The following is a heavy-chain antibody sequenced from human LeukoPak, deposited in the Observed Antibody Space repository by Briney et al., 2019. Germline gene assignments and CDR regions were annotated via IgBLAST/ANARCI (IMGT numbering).Heavy chain of an antibody. CDR1: GFTFSSYG. CDR3: AKGPWSIAAQYYFDY. Sequence: GGSLRLSCAASGFTFSSYGMHWVRQAPGKGLEWVAVISYDGSNKYYADSVKGRFTISRDNSKNTLYLQMNSLRAEDTAVYYCAKGPWSIAAQYYFDYWGQGTLVTVSS. J-gene: IGHJ4*02. V-gene: IGHV3-30*18. CDR2: ISYDGSNK. D-gene: IGHD6-6*01.